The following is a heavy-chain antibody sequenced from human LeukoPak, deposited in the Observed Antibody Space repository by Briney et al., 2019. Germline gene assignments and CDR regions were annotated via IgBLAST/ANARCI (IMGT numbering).Heavy chain of an antibody. Sequence: PGGSLRLSCAASGFTFSTYPMHWVRRAPGKRLEWVALILYDGSNQYYGDSVKGRFTISRDNSKNTLYLQMNSLRAEDTAVYYCASSQNVPYFDYWGQGTLVTVSS. J-gene: IGHJ4*02. CDR2: ILYDGSNQ. CDR1: GFTFSTYP. D-gene: IGHD2/OR15-2a*01. V-gene: IGHV3-30*04. CDR3: ASSQNVPYFDY.